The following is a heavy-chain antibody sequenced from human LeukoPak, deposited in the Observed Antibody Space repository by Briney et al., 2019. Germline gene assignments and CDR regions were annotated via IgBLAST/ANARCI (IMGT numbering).Heavy chain of an antibody. J-gene: IGHJ4*02. Sequence: ASVNVPCRASGYTFTSYDINSVRQATGQGLEWMGWMNPNSGNTGYAQKFQGRVTMTRNTSISTAYMELSSLRSEDTAVYYCARGSVKDWGQGTLVTVSS. CDR3: ARGSVKD. CDR2: MNPNSGNT. CDR1: GYTFTSYD. V-gene: IGHV1-8*01.